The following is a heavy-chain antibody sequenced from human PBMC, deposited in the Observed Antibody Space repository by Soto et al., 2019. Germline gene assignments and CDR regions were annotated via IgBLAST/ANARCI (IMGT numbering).Heavy chain of an antibody. CDR2: IKSKTDGGTT. J-gene: IGHJ4*02. CDR3: TTYSSSWKFDY. V-gene: IGHV3-15*01. CDR1: GFTFSNAW. Sequence: EVQLVESGGGLVKPGGSLRLSCAASGFTFSNAWMSWIRQAPGKGLEWVGRIKSKTDGGTTDYAAPVKGRFTISRDDSKNTLYLQMNSLKTEDTAVYYCTTYSSSWKFDYWGQGTLVTVSS. D-gene: IGHD6-13*01.